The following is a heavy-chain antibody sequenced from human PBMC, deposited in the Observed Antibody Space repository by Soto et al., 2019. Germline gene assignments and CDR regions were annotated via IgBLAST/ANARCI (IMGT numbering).Heavy chain of an antibody. CDR2: VIPIFDVT. V-gene: IGHV1-69*02. CDR3: ARERARRNWPNFDY. D-gene: IGHD1-1*01. Sequence: QVQLVQSGSEVKKPGSSVKVSCKASGGTFSIYTISWVRQAPGQGLEWMGRVIPIFDVTSYAQRFQGRVTITADKSTNTTYREPSRLRSEDTAVYYCARERARRNWPNFDYWGQGTLVTVSS. CDR1: GGTFSIYT. J-gene: IGHJ4*02.